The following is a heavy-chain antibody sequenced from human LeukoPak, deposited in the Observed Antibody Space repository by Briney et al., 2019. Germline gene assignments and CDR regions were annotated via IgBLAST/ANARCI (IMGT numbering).Heavy chain of an antibody. V-gene: IGHV3-23*01. J-gene: IGHJ4*01. CDR2: ISGSGGST. CDR1: GFTFSSYA. D-gene: IGHD3-9*01. CDR3: ASPGYDILAPLDY. Sequence: GGSLRLSCAASGFTFSSYAMSWVRQAPGKGLEWVSAISGSGGSTYYADSVKGRFTISRDNSKNTLYLQMNSLRAEDTAVYFCASPGYDILAPLDYWGHGTLVTVSS.